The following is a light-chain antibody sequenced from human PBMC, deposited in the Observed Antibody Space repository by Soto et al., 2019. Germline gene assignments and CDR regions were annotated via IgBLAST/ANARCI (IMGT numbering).Light chain of an antibody. CDR2: QDS. CDR1: KLGDKY. Sequence: SYELTQPPSVSVSPGQTASITCSGDKLGDKYACWYQQKPGQSPVLVIYQDSKRPSGIPERFSGSNSGHTATLTISGTQAMDEADYYCQAWDSSTERVFGGGTKVTVL. CDR3: QAWDSSTERV. J-gene: IGLJ2*01. V-gene: IGLV3-1*01.